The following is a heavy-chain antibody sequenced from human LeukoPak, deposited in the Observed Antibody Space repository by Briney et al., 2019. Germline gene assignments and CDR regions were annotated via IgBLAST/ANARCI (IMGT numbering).Heavy chain of an antibody. CDR3: ARDGWFGDYNWFDP. J-gene: IGHJ5*02. D-gene: IGHD3-10*01. V-gene: IGHV3-33*01. CDR2: IWYDGSNK. Sequence: GGSLRLSCAASGFTFTNYGMHWVRQAPGKGLEWVAVIWYDGSNKYYADSVKGRFTISRDNAKNSLYLQMNSLRAEDTAMYYCARDGWFGDYNWFDPWGQGTLVTVSS. CDR1: GFTFTNYG.